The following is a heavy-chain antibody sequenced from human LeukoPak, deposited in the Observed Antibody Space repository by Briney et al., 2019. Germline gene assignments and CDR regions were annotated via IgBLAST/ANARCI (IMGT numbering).Heavy chain of an antibody. CDR2: INDSGDST. D-gene: IGHD5-18*01. Sequence: GGSLRLSCAASGFSFSSSAMSWVRQAPGKGLEWVSAINDSGDSTYYADSVKGRFTVSRDNSKNTLYLQMNGLRAEDTAVYYCAKVSMVNLSDPWGQGTLVTVS. J-gene: IGHJ5*02. CDR1: GFSFSSSA. CDR3: AKVSMVNLSDP. V-gene: IGHV3-23*01.